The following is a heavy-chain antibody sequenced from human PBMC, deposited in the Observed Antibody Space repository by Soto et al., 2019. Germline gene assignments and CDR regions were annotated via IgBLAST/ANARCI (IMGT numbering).Heavy chain of an antibody. V-gene: IGHV4-4*02. CDR3: ARVRYDRSGFDH. CDR2: ISHSGIT. D-gene: IGHD3-22*01. CDR1: GASISRRHW. J-gene: IGHJ4*02. Sequence: QVQLQESGPGLVRPSGALSVTCAVSGASISRRHWWSWVRQSPGKGLEWIGEISHSGITNYNPSLKSRVTISGDKSKNQISLKLTSVTAADTAVYYCARVRYDRSGFDHWGQGTLVSVSS.